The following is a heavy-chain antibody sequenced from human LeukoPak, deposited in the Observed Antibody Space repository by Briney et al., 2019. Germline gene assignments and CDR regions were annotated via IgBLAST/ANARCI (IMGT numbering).Heavy chain of an antibody. CDR3: ARDLGKGSSWRHFDY. CDR1: GFTFSSYS. D-gene: IGHD6-13*01. V-gene: IGHV3-21*01. Sequence: PGGSLRLSCAASGFTFSSYSMNWVRQAPGKGLEWVSSISSSSSYIYYADSVKGRFTISRDNAKNSLYLQMNSLRAEDTAVYYCARDLGKGSSWRHFDYWGQGTLVTVSS. CDR2: ISSSSSYI. J-gene: IGHJ4*02.